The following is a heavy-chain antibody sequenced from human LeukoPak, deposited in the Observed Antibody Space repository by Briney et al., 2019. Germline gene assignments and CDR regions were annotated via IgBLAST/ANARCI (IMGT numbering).Heavy chain of an antibody. J-gene: IGHJ6*03. CDR1: GFTFDDYA. V-gene: IGHV3-9*03. Sequence: PGGSLRLSCAASGFTFDDYAMHWVRQAPGKGLEWVSGISWNSGSIGYADSVKGRFTISRDNAKSSLYLQMNSLRAEDMALYYCAKDIGYSSSSGYMDVWGKGTTVTVSS. D-gene: IGHD6-13*01. CDR3: AKDIGYSSSSGYMDV. CDR2: ISWNSGSI.